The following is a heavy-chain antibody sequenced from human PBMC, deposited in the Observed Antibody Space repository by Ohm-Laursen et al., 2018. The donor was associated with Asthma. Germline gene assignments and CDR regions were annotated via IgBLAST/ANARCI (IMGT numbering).Heavy chain of an antibody. J-gene: IGHJ6*02. CDR3: ARGIRVGIVGAVGGMDV. CDR2: ISYDGSNK. CDR1: GFTFSSYG. Sequence: SLRLSCAAAGFTFSSYGMHWVRQAPGKGLEWVAVISYDGSNKYYADSVKGRFTISRDNSKNTLYLQMNSLRAEDTAVYYCARGIRVGIVGAVGGMDVWGQGTTVTVSS. V-gene: IGHV3-30*19. D-gene: IGHD1-26*01.